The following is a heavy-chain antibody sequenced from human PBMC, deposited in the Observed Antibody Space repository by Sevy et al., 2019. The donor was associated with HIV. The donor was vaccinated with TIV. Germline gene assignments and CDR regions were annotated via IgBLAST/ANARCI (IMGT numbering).Heavy chain of an antibody. CDR3: ERHGGIVDRAFDY. CDR2: ISYSGTT. Sequence: SETLSLTCTVFGGSIGSSSYDWGWIRQPPGKGLEWIGTISYSGTTYYNPSLQSRVTISVDTSKNLFSLKLSSVTAADTAVYYCERHGGIVDRAFDYWGQGTLVTVSS. J-gene: IGHJ4*02. D-gene: IGHD2-21*01. CDR1: GGSIGSSSYD. V-gene: IGHV4-39*01.